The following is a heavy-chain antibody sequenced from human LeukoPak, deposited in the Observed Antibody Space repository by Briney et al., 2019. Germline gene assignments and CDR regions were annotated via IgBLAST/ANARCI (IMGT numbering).Heavy chain of an antibody. CDR1: GVSISSGDYY. J-gene: IGHJ5*02. V-gene: IGHV4-30-4*01. D-gene: IGHD3-10*01. CDR3: ARDRYYYGSGSSWLDP. CDR2: IYYSGST. Sequence: SETLSLTCTVSGVSISSGDYYWSWVRQPPGKGLEWIGYIYYSGSTYYNPSLKSRVTKSVDTAKNQFSLKLSSVTAADTAVYYCARDRYYYGSGSSWLDPWGQGTLVTVSS.